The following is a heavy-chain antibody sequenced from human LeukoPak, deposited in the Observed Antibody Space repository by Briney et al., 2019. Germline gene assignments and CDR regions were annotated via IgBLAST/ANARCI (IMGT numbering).Heavy chain of an antibody. V-gene: IGHV3-7*03. CDR2: IKQDGSEK. CDR1: GFTFSSYW. CDR3: ATLIVGATAGYFDY. J-gene: IGHJ4*02. D-gene: IGHD1-26*01. Sequence: GGSLRLSCAASGFTFSSYWMSWVRQAPGKGLEWVANIKQDGSEKYYVDSVKGRFTISRDNAKNSLYLQMNSLRAEDTAVYYCATLIVGATAGYFDYWGQGTLVTVSS.